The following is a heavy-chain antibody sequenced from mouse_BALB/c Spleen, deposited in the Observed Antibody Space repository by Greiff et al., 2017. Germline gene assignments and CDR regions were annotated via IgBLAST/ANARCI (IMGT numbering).Heavy chain of an antibody. D-gene: IGHD4-1*01. CDR2: IYPGDGDT. Sequence: VKLQQSGAELARPGASVKLSCKASGYTFTSYWMQWVKQRPGQGLEWIGAIYPGDGDTRYTQKFKGKATLTADKSSSTAYMQLSSLASEDSAVYYCATELGLYAMDYWGQGTSVTVSS. CDR3: ATELGLYAMDY. V-gene: IGHV1-87*01. CDR1: GYTFTSYW. J-gene: IGHJ4*01.